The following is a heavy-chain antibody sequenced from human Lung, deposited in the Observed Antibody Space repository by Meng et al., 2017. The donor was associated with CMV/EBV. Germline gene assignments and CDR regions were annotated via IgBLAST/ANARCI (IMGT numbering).Heavy chain of an antibody. CDR1: GFTFRNYA. D-gene: IGHD3-9*01. J-gene: IGHJ4*02. CDR3: ATYDLLTGPAY. V-gene: IGHV3-23*01. Sequence: ESLKISCAASGFTFRNYAMSWVRQTPGMGLEWVSLIGGNGRNTDYAASVKGRFTISRDNSKSTLYLQMNSLRAEDTAIYYCATYDLLTGPAYWGQGTLVTCAS. CDR2: IGGNGRNT.